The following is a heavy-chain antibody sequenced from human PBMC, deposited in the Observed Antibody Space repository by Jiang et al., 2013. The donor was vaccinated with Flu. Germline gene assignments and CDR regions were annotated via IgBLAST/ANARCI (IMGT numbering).Heavy chain of an antibody. Sequence: RIDPSDSYINYNPSFQGHVTISGDKSISTAYLQWSSLKASDTAMYYCVSGGSGTNFYYGMDVWGKGTTVTVSS. CDR2: IDPSDSYI. CDR3: VSGGSGTNFYYGMDV. J-gene: IGHJ6*04. D-gene: IGHD3-10*01. V-gene: IGHV5-10-1*01.